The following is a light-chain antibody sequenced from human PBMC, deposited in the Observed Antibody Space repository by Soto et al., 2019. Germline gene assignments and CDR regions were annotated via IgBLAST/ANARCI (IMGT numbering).Light chain of an antibody. Sequence: QSALTQPRSVSGSPGQSVTISCTGTSSDVGTYNYVSWYQVHPDKAPKLMIYDVNKRPSGVPDRCSGSKSSNTASLTISGLQAEKEADYYCFSDSGYYILLFGGGTKLTVL. V-gene: IGLV2-11*01. CDR1: SSDVGTYNY. CDR2: DVN. J-gene: IGLJ2*01. CDR3: FSDSGYYILL.